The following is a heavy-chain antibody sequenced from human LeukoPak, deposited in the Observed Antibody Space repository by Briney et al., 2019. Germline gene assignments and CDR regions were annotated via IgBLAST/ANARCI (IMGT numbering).Heavy chain of an antibody. CDR3: ARVGIASAGLYYFDY. CDR2: IYGDGSP. CDR1: GFTASSSY. Sequence: GGSLRLSCAASGFTASSSYMSWVRQAPGKGLEWVSVIYGDGSPYYSDSVKGRFTISRDNFKSTLYLHMNSLRVEDTAVYYCARVGIASAGLYYFDYWGQGTLVTVSS. V-gene: IGHV3-66*02. D-gene: IGHD6-13*01. J-gene: IGHJ4*02.